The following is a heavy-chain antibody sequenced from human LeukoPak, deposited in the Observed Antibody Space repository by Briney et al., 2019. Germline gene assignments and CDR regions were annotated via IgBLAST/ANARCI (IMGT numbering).Heavy chain of an antibody. CDR2: ISYDGSNK. J-gene: IGHJ6*04. Sequence: GGSLRLSCAASGFTFSSYAMHWVRQAPGKGLEWVAVISYDGSNKYYADSVKGRFTISRDNSKNTLYLQMNSLRAEDTAVYYCARGKDYGYYYYYGMDVWGKGTTVTVSS. D-gene: IGHD4-17*01. V-gene: IGHV3-30-3*01. CDR3: ARGKDYGYYYYYGMDV. CDR1: GFTFSSYA.